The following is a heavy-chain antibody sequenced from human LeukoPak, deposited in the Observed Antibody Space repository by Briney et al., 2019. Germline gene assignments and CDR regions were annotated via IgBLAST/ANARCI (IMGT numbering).Heavy chain of an antibody. CDR2: IRYDGSNK. D-gene: IGHD6-13*01. Sequence: PGGSLRLSCVASGFTFRSYYMSWVRQAPGKGLEWVAFIRYDGSNKYYADSVKGRFTISRDNSKNTLYLQMNSLRAEDTAVYYCAKGYSSSWYWGQGTLVTVSS. V-gene: IGHV3-30*02. J-gene: IGHJ4*02. CDR1: GFTFRSYY. CDR3: AKGYSSSWY.